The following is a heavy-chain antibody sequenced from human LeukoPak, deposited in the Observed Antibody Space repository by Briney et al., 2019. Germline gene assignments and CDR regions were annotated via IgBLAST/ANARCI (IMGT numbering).Heavy chain of an antibody. CDR2: IKEDGSNL. J-gene: IGHJ4*02. D-gene: IGHD3-16*02. CDR1: GFTFSSYW. CDR3: ARVICDYVWGSYRCHFDY. V-gene: IGHV3-7*01. Sequence: PGGSLRLSCAAPGFTFSSYWMGWVRQAPGKGLEWVANIKEDGSNLYYLDSVKGRFTIPRDNAKNSLHLQMNSLRAEDTAVYFCARVICDYVWGSYRCHFDYWGQGTLVSVSS.